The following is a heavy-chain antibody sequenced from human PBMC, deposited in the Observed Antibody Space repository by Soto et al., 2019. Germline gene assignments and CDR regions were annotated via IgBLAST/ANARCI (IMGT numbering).Heavy chain of an antibody. Sequence: QAQLVQSGAEGKKPGASVKVSCKASGFSFSDYFMHWVGQAPGQGREGMGIINPSGDSRNYAQKVQGRATITRDTATSTVYTDLSSPRYEDTAVYYCARDNSQTYGTPAASSWFHPWGQGTPVTVSS. CDR3: ARDNSQTYGTPAASSWFHP. D-gene: IGHD2-15*01. V-gene: IGHV1-46*01. CDR1: GFSFSDYF. CDR2: INPSGDSR. J-gene: IGHJ5*02.